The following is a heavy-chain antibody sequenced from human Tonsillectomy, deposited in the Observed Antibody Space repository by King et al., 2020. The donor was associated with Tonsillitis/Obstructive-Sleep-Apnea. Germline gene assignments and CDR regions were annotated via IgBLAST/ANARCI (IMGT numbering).Heavy chain of an antibody. CDR1: GFTFSSYD. V-gene: IGHV3-13*04. J-gene: IGHJ4*02. D-gene: IGHD1-1*01. CDR3: ARGPDWNLDY. CDR2: IGGAGDT. Sequence: VQLVESGGGLVQPGGSLRLSCAASGFTFSSYDMHWVRQGIGKGLELVSGIGGAGDTYYPGSAKGRFTISRENAKNSLYLQMNSLEAGDTAVYYCARGPDWNLDYWGQGVLVTVSS.